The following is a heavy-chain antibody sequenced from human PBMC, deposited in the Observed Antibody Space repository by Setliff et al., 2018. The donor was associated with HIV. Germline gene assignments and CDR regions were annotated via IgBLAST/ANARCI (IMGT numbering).Heavy chain of an antibody. CDR1: GGSISSGGYY. CDR2: IYYNGRT. V-gene: IGHV4-31*03. J-gene: IGHJ6*02. CDR3: VRERRRSPLSYGLDV. Sequence: SETLSLTCTVSGGSISSGGYYWNWIRQYPVKGLEWIGHIYYNGRTLFNPALGTRLNMSVGTSENQFSLHLNSVTAADTAVYYCVRERRRSPLSYGLDVWGQGTTVTVS.